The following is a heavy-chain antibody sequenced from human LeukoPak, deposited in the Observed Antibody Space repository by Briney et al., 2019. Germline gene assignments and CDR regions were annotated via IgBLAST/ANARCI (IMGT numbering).Heavy chain of an antibody. V-gene: IGHV3-64D*06. Sequence: GGSLRLSCSASGFTFSTYFMHWVRQAPGKGLECVSAITGSGGRTYYADSVKGRFTISRDNSKNTLYLQMSSLRAEATAVYYCVRDQRGGSSGYYDSWGQGTLVTVSS. J-gene: IGHJ4*02. CDR2: ITGSGGRT. CDR3: VRDQRGGSSGYYDS. CDR1: GFTFSTYF. D-gene: IGHD3-22*01.